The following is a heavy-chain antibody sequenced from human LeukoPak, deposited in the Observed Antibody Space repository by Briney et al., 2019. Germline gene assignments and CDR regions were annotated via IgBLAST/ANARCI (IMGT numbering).Heavy chain of an antibody. CDR3: AKFLPTHIVVANYYFDY. CDR2: ISGSGGST. V-gene: IGHV3-23*01. Sequence: GSLRLSCAASGFTFSSYAMSWVRQAPGKGLEWVSAISGSGGSTYYAGSVKGRFTISRDNSKNTLYLQMNSLRAEDTAVYYCAKFLPTHIVVANYYFDYWGQGTLVTVSS. CDR1: GFTFSSYA. J-gene: IGHJ4*02. D-gene: IGHD2-21*01.